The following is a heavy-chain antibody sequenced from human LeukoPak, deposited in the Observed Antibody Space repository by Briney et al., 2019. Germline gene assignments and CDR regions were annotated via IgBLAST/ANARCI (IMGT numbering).Heavy chain of an antibody. CDR3: ARAGGAPPAALDLDH. CDR1: GTSVSRYS. V-gene: IGHV4-59*02. D-gene: IGHD4/OR15-4a*01. CDR2: ISNSGTT. J-gene: IGHJ4*02. Sequence: SETLSLTCTASGTSVSRYSWSWIRQPPGKGLEWIGYISNSGTTNYNPSLKSRVTISLDTSKNQFSLRLTSMTAADTAVYYCARAGGAPPAALDLDHWGQGTLVTVSS.